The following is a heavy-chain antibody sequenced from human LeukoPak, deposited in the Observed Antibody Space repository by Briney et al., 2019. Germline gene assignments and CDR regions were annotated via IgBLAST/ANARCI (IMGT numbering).Heavy chain of an antibody. CDR3: AAIPDYDYGGIYYFDY. V-gene: IGHV1-58*02. CDR1: GYTFTSSA. Sequence: SVKVSCKASGYTFTSSAMQWVRQARGQRLEWIGWIVVRSGNTNYAQKVQERGTITGDMSTSTAYMELSSLRSEDTAVYYCAAIPDYDYGGIYYFDYWGQGTLVTVSS. J-gene: IGHJ4*02. CDR2: IVVRSGNT. D-gene: IGHD4/OR15-4a*01.